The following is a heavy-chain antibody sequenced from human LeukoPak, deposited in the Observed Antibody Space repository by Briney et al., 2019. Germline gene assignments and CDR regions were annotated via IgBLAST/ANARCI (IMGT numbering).Heavy chain of an antibody. D-gene: IGHD1-1*01. CDR1: GGSISSGDYY. Sequence: SETLSLTCTVSGGSISSGDYYWSWIRQPPGKGLEWIGYIYYSGSTYYNPSLKSRVTISVDTSKNQFSLKLSSVTAADTAVYYCARGNGAYYYYGMDVWGQGTTVSVSS. CDR3: ARGNGAYYYYGMDV. V-gene: IGHV4-30-4*01. CDR2: IYYSGST. J-gene: IGHJ6*02.